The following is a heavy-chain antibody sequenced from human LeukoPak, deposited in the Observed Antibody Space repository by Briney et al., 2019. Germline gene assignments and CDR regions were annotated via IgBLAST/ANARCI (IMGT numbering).Heavy chain of an antibody. CDR2: IGISSGNT. D-gene: IGHD1-1*01. Sequence: GGSLRLSCTASGFPFIDYSMNWVRRAPGKGLEWISYIGISSGNTKYADSVKGRFTISADNAKNSLYLQMNSLRVEDTAVYYCARDHNYAFDNWGQGTLVSVSS. CDR1: GFPFIDYS. V-gene: IGHV3-48*04. CDR3: ARDHNYAFDN. J-gene: IGHJ4*02.